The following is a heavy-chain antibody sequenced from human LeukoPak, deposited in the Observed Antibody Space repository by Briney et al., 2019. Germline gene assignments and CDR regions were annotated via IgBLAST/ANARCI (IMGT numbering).Heavy chain of an antibody. V-gene: IGHV4-38-2*02. CDR1: GYSISSGYY. CDR3: ARQGGLGYCSGGSCYPTINWFDP. J-gene: IGHJ5*02. Sequence: SETLSLTCTVSGYSISSGYYWGWIRQPLGKGLEWIGSIYHSGSTYYNPSLKSRVTISVDTSKNQFSLKLSSVTAADTAVYYCARQGGLGYCSGGSCYPTINWFDPWGQGTLVTVSS. D-gene: IGHD2-15*01. CDR2: IYHSGST.